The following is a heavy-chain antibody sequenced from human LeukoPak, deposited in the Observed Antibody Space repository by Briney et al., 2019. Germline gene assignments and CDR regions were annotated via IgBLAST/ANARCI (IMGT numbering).Heavy chain of an antibody. CDR1: GLTFSSYA. D-gene: IGHD5-12*01. Sequence: GGSLRLSCAASGLTFSSYAMNWVRQAPGKGLEWVSAISGSGGRTYYADSVKGRFIISKDTSKNTLYLQMNNLRADGTAVYYCARESGYAVGDFWGQGTLVTVSS. CDR2: ISGSGGRT. V-gene: IGHV3-23*01. J-gene: IGHJ4*02. CDR3: ARESGYAVGDF.